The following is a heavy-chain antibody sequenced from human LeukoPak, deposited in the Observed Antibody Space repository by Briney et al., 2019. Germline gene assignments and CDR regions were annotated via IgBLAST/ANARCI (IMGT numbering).Heavy chain of an antibody. J-gene: IGHJ4*02. CDR1: RGSISTYY. D-gene: IGHD6-19*01. Sequence: SETLSLTCTVSRGSISTYYWTWVRQPPGKGLECIGYIYFSGSTNYNPSLKSRVTMSVDTSKNQFSLKLSSVTAADTAVYYCARSSPCIAVAGCQFDYWGQGTLVTVSS. CDR2: IYFSGST. V-gene: IGHV4-59*12. CDR3: ARSSPCIAVAGCQFDY.